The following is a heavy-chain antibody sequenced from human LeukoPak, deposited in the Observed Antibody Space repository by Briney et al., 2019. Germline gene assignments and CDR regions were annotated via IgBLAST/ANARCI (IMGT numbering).Heavy chain of an antibody. CDR1: GGSISSGSYY. J-gene: IGHJ4*02. CDR3: ARVTTGGYYNC. V-gene: IGHV4-61*02. Sequence: SETLSLTCTVPGGSISSGSYYWSWIRHPAGNGLEWIGRIYTSGSTNYNPSLKSRVTISVDTSKNQFSLKLNSVTAADTAVYYCARVTTGGYYNCWGQGTLVTVSS. D-gene: IGHD3-22*01. CDR2: IYTSGST.